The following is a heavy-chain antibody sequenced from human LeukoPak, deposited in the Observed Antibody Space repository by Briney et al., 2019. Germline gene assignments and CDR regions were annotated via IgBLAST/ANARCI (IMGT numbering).Heavy chain of an antibody. CDR2: IRYDGSNK. CDR1: GFTFSSYG. D-gene: IGHD5-18*01. CDR3: AKDGYSSGLAYYYYMDV. Sequence: GGSLRLSCAASGFTFSSYGVHWVRQAPGKGLEWVAFIRYDGSNKYYADSVKGRFTISRDNSKNTLYLQMNSLRAEDTAVYYCAKDGYSSGLAYYYYMDVWGKGTTVTVSS. V-gene: IGHV3-30*02. J-gene: IGHJ6*03.